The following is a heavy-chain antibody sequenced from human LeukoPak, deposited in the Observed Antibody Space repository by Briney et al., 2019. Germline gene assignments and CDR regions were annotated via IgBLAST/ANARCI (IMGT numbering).Heavy chain of an antibody. V-gene: IGHV3-23*01. J-gene: IGHJ3*02. CDR2: ISGSGDTT. CDR1: AFTFSSYA. D-gene: IGHD4-17*01. CDR3: AKDLRRLDAFDI. Sequence: GGTLRLSCTASAFTFSSYAMSWARQTPGMGLEWVSGISGSGDTTYYADSVKGRFTISRDNSKNTLYLQMSSLRVEDTAVYYCAKDLRRLDAFDIWGQGTMVTVSS.